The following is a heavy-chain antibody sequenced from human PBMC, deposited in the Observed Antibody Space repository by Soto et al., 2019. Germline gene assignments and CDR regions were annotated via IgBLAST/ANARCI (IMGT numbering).Heavy chain of an antibody. J-gene: IGHJ3*02. V-gene: IGHV3-23*01. D-gene: IGHD2-2*01. CDR2: ISGSGGST. Sequence: EVQLLESGGGLVQPGGSLRLSCAASGFTFSSYAMSWVRQAPGKGLEWVPAISGSGGSTYYADSVKGRFTISRDNSKNSLYLQMNSLRAEDTAVYYCAKVGGLGDCSSTSCSYAFDIWGQETMVTVSS. CDR1: GFTFSSYA. CDR3: AKVGGLGDCSSTSCSYAFDI.